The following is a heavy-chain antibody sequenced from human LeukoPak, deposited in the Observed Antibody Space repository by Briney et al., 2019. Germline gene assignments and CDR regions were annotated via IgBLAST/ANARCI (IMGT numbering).Heavy chain of an antibody. CDR1: GFNFSHNG. J-gene: IGHJ4*02. CDR3: AKDLHSGASCY. Sequence: GGSLRLSCAASGFNFSHNGMHWVRQAPGKGLEWMGFIENDGNNKHLVDSVKGRFTISRDNSKNMLYFQMNSLRPEDTAVYYCAKDLHSGASCYWGQGTLVTVPS. CDR2: IENDGNNK. D-gene: IGHD3-10*01. V-gene: IGHV3-30*02.